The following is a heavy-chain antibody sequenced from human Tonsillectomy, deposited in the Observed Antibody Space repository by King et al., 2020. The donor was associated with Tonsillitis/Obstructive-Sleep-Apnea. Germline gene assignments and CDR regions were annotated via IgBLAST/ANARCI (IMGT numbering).Heavy chain of an antibody. CDR2: IYYSGST. CDR3: ASGSITMIVVDY. CDR1: GGSISSGGYY. J-gene: IGHJ4*02. V-gene: IGHV4-31*03. D-gene: IGHD3-22*01. Sequence: QLQESGPGLVKPSQTLSLTCTVSGGSISSGGYYWSWIRQHPGKGLEWIGYIYYSGSTYYNPSLKSRVTISVDTSKNQISLKLSSVTAADTAVYYCASGSITMIVVDYWGQGTLVTVSS.